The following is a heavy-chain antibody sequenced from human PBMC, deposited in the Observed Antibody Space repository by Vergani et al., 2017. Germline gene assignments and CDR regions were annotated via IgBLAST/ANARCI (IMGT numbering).Heavy chain of an antibody. CDR2: INPSGGST. J-gene: IGHJ5*02. CDR1: GYPFTSYY. CDR3: ARDLYDFLAGNGFDP. D-gene: IGHD3-3*01. Sequence: QVQLVQSGAEVKKPGASVKVSCKASGYPFTSYYMHWVRQAPGQGLEWMGIINPSGGSTSYAQKFQGRVTMTRDTSTSTVYMELSSLRSEDTAVYYCARDLYDFLAGNGFDPWGQGTLVTVSS. V-gene: IGHV1-46*01.